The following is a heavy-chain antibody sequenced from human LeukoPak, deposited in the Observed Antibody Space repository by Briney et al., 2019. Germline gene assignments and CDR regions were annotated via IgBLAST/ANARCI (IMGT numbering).Heavy chain of an antibody. D-gene: IGHD3-22*01. V-gene: IGHV4-34*01. CDR1: GGSFSGYY. CDR2: INHSGST. CDR3: ARDARQVYDSSGYYYCFDY. J-gene: IGHJ4*02. Sequence: SETLSLTCAVYGGSFSGYYWSWIRQPPGKGLEWIGEINHSGSTNYNPSLKSRVTISVDTSKNQFSLKLSSVTAADTAVYYCARDARQVYDSSGYYYCFDYWGQGTLVTVSS.